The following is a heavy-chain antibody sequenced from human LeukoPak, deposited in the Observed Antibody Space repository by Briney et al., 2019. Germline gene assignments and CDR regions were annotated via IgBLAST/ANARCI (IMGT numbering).Heavy chain of an antibody. J-gene: IGHJ4*02. CDR1: GFTFSSYS. V-gene: IGHV3-21*01. CDR3: ASGHSGSYYYFDY. D-gene: IGHD1-26*01. CDR2: ISSSSSYI. Sequence: VGSLRLSCAASGFTFSSYSMNWVRQAPGKGLEWVSSISSSSSYIYYADSVKGRFTISRDNAKNSLYLQMNSLRAEDTAVYYCASGHSGSYYYFDYWGQGTLVTVSS.